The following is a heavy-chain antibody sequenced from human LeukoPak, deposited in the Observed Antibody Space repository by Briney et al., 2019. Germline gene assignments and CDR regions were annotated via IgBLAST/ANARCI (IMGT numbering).Heavy chain of an antibody. Sequence: ASVTVSCKASGYSFTSYGISWVRQAPGQGLEWMAWISAYNGNTNYAQKFQGRVIMTTDTSTSTAYMELRSLTSDDTAVYYCARDPDCSSTRCSESPFDYWGQGTLVTVSS. V-gene: IGHV1-18*01. CDR2: ISAYNGNT. CDR1: GYSFTSYG. J-gene: IGHJ4*02. CDR3: ARDPDCSSTRCSESPFDY. D-gene: IGHD2-2*01.